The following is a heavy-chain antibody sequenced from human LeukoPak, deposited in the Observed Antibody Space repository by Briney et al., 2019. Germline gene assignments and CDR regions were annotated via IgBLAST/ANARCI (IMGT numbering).Heavy chain of an antibody. Sequence: GGSLRLSCAASGFIFSDYYMSWIRQAPGKGPEWVSYISRSGDTIYYADSVKGRFSISRDNAKNSLYLQMNSLRAEDTAVYYCARTSVSFGRFAFWGQGTLVTVSS. D-gene: IGHD3-10*01. CDR1: GFIFSDYY. J-gene: IGHJ4*02. CDR2: ISRSGDTI. CDR3: ARTSVSFGRFAF. V-gene: IGHV3-11*04.